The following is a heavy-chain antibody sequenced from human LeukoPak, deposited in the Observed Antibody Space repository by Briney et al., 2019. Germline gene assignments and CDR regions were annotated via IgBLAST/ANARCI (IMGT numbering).Heavy chain of an antibody. J-gene: IGHJ4*02. CDR1: GYILTGYY. D-gene: IGHD3-10*01. Sequence: ASVKVSCKASGYILTGYYMHWVRQAPGQGLEWMGWINPNSGGTNYAQKFQGRVTMTRDTPISTAYMELSRLRSDDTAVYYCARKGTFRNPFDYWGQGTLVTVSS. CDR3: ARKGTFRNPFDY. CDR2: INPNSGGT. V-gene: IGHV1-2*02.